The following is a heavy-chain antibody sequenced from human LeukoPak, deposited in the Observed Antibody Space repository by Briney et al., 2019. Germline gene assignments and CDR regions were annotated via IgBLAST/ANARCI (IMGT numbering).Heavy chain of an antibody. Sequence: GRSLRLSCAASGFTFSSYAMHWVRQAPGKGLEWVAVISYDGSNKYCADSVKGRFTISRDNSKNTLSLQMNSLRAEDTAVYYCAKDGVRGALDAFDIWGQGTMVTVSS. CDR2: ISYDGSNK. CDR1: GFTFSSYA. D-gene: IGHD1-26*01. CDR3: AKDGVRGALDAFDI. J-gene: IGHJ3*02. V-gene: IGHV3-30-3*01.